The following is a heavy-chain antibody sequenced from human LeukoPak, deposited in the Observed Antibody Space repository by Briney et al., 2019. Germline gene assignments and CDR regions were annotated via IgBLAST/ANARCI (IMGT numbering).Heavy chain of an antibody. J-gene: IGHJ4*02. CDR1: GFTFSSYT. D-gene: IGHD6-19*01. Sequence: GGSLRLSCAASGFTFSSYTMSWVRQAPGKGLEWVSYITSTSSGIFYADSVKGRFTISRDNSKNTLYLQMNSLRAEDTAVYYCARRGSDWYTLGDYWGQGTLVTVSS. V-gene: IGHV3-48*01. CDR3: ARRGSDWYTLGDY. CDR2: ITSTSSGI.